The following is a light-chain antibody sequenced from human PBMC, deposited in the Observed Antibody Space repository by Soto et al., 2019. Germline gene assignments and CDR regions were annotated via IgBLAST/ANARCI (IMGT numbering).Light chain of an antibody. V-gene: IGKV3-15*01. Sequence: EIVMTQSPATLSVSPGERVTLSCRASQSISVNLAWYQQKPGQAPRLLIYNTVTRAIGIPAGFSGSSSATDFFLTFSCLHSDGFAVYSCEQYNNWPQTFGQGTKVEIK. CDR3: EQYNNWPQT. J-gene: IGKJ1*01. CDR2: NTV. CDR1: QSISVN.